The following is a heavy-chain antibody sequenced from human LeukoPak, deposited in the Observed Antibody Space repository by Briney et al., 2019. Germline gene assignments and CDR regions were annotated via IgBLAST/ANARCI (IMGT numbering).Heavy chain of an antibody. CDR2: IIPIFGTV. J-gene: IGHJ4*02. Sequence: GASVKVSCKASGGTFSSYAISWVRQAPGQGLEWMGGIIPIFGTVNYAQKFQGRVTITADKSTSTAYMELSSLRSEDTAVYYCARDSGGGSYYDRRFDYWGQGTLVTVSS. D-gene: IGHD1-26*01. CDR3: ARDSGGGSYYDRRFDY. CDR1: GGTFSSYA. V-gene: IGHV1-69*06.